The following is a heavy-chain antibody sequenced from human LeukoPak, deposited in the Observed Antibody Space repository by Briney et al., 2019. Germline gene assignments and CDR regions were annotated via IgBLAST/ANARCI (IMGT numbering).Heavy chain of an antibody. Sequence: PSETLSLTCTVSGGSISGYSWTWIRQPPGQGLEWLGYFHNSRTTSYNPSLTGRVTISADTSKSQFSLKLNSVTAADTAVYYCAQKAPYSPGYSQHWGQGTLVTVSS. V-gene: IGHV4-59*01. CDR3: AQKAPYSPGYSQH. J-gene: IGHJ1*01. CDR1: GGSISGYS. D-gene: IGHD2-15*01. CDR2: FHNSRTT.